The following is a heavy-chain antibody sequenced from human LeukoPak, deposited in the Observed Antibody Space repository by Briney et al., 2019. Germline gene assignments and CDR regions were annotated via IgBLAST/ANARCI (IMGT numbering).Heavy chain of an antibody. CDR2: VGSNIADT. CDR1: GYSFTGYY. J-gene: IGHJ4*02. CDR3: ARDVLGYDSSASD. Sequence: GASVKGSCEASGYSFTGYYIHRVRQAPGQELEWMGWVGSNIADTYYEQKFRGSLAITRDKSTTKVHMELSSLRSTATAVYDCARDVLGYDSSASDWGQGTLVTVSS. V-gene: IGHV1-2*02. D-gene: IGHD3-22*01.